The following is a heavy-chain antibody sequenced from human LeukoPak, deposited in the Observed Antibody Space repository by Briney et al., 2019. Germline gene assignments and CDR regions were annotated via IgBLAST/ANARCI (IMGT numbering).Heavy chain of an antibody. V-gene: IGHV3-11*05. Sequence: GGSLRLSCAASGFTFSDYYMSWIRQATGKGVEWVSYISHSSSSTNYADSVKGRFTISRDNDKNSLYLQMNSLRAEDTAVYYCARGRDPYNLGDWGQGTLVTVSS. CDR1: GFTFSDYY. D-gene: IGHD1-1*01. CDR3: ARGRDPYNLGD. CDR2: ISHSSSST. J-gene: IGHJ4*02.